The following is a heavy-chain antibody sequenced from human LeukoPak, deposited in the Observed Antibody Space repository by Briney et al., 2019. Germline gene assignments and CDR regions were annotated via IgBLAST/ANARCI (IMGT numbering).Heavy chain of an antibody. D-gene: IGHD6-6*01. CDR3: VRDGPGGIEARKRYYDMDV. CDR2: INQDGSEK. J-gene: IGHJ6*02. CDR1: GFTFSIYW. V-gene: IGHV3-7*05. Sequence: GGSLRLSCAASGFTFSIYWMSWVRQAPGKGLELVASINQDGSEKYYVDSVKGRCTISRDNAKTSLYLQMSSLRAEGAAAYYCVRDGPGGIEARKRYYDMDVWGQGTTVSVSS.